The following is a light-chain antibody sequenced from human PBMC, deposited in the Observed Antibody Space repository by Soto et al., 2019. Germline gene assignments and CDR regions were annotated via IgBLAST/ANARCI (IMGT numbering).Light chain of an antibody. CDR2: DAS. CDR3: QQYNSYPST. J-gene: IGKJ1*01. V-gene: IGKV1-5*01. CDR1: QSISSW. Sequence: DIQMTQSPSTLSASVGDRVTITCRASQSISSWLAWYQQKPGKAPKLLIYDASSLESGVPSRFSGSGYGTEFTLTISRTQPDDFATYYSQQYNSYPSTFGQGTKVDIK.